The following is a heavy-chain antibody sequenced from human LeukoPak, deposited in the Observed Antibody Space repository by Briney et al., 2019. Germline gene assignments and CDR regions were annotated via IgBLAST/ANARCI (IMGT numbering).Heavy chain of an antibody. D-gene: IGHD4-23*01. CDR3: VKDFGGNSDY. J-gene: IGHJ4*02. CDR1: RFXVNNYW. CDR2: INEDGRVT. Sequence: GGSLRLSCTASRFXVNNYWMHWVRQAPGKGLVWVSRINEDGRVTSYAGSVRGRFTISRDSVENTLHLQMNSLRAEDTAVYYCVKDFGGNSDYWGQGTLVTVSS. V-gene: IGHV3-74*01.